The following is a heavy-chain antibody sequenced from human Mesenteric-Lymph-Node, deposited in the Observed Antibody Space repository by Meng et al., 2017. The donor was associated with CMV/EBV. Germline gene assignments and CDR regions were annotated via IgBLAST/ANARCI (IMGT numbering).Heavy chain of an antibody. D-gene: IGHD3-3*01. CDR2: VYYSGRS. Sequence: ESLKISCAASGFTFSDYYMSWIRQPPGSGLEWIGYVYYSGRSSCNPSLKSRVTISVDTSKNQFSLKLRSVTAADTAVYYCARSRFLEWEPHGGMDVWGQGTTVTVSS. J-gene: IGHJ6*02. V-gene: IGHV4-59*01. CDR3: ARSRFLEWEPHGGMDV. CDR1: GFTFSDYY.